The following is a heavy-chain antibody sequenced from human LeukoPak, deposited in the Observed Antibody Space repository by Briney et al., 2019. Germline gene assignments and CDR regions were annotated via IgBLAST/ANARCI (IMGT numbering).Heavy chain of an antibody. CDR2: IYTSGST. D-gene: IGHD4-11*01. V-gene: IGHV4-61*02. CDR3: ARHGGTRITLVQVYYFDY. CDR1: GGSISSGSYY. J-gene: IGHJ4*02. Sequence: SETLSLTCTVSGGSISSGSYYWSWIRQPAGKGLEWIGRIYTSGSTNYNPSLKSRVTISVDTSKNQFSLKLSSVTAADTAVYYCARHGGTRITLVQVYYFDYWGQGTLVTVSS.